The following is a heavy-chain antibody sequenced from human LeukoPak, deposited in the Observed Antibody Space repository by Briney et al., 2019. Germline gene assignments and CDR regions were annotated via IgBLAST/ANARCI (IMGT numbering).Heavy chain of an antibody. V-gene: IGHV3-11*01. D-gene: IGHD2-21*01. CDR3: ARAGGAASPSDT. CDR2: ISSSGSIT. J-gene: IGHJ5*02. Sequence: GWSLRLSCAASGFIFSDYYMTWIRQAPGKGLEWVSYISSSGSITYYADSVKGLFTISRDNAKNSLYLEMNRLRDDDTAVYFCARAGGAASPSDTWGQGTLVTVSS. CDR1: GFIFSDYY.